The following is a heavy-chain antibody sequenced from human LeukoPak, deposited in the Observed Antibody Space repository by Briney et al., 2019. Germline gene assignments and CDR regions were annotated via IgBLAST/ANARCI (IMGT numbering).Heavy chain of an antibody. CDR2: IIPIFGTA. D-gene: IGHD5-24*01. V-gene: IGHV1-69*06. CDR1: GGTFSSYA. CDR3: ASRRDGYNFPYYYYYYMDV. J-gene: IGHJ6*03. Sequence: EASVKVSCKASGGTFSSYAISWVRQAPGQGLEWMGGIIPIFGTANYAQKFQGRVTITADKSTSTAYMELSSLRSEDTAVYYCASRRDGYNFPYYYYYYMDVWGKGTTVTVSS.